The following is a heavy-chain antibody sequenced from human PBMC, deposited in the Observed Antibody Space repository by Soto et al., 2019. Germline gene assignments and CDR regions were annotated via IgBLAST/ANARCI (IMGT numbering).Heavy chain of an antibody. D-gene: IGHD2-21*02. Sequence: PSETLSLTCAVSGGSISSGGYSWSWIRQPPGKGLEWIGYIYHSGSTYYNPSLKSRVTISVDRSKNQFSLKLSSVTAADTAVYYCARVTPAYCGGDCYSSRWVWFDPWGQGTLVTVSS. V-gene: IGHV4-30-2*01. CDR1: GGSISSGGYS. CDR2: IYHSGST. J-gene: IGHJ5*02. CDR3: ARVTPAYCGGDCYSSRWVWFDP.